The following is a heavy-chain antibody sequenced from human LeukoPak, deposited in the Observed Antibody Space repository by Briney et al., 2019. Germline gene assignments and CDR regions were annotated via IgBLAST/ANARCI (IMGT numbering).Heavy chain of an antibody. CDR3: ARGHTYYYDSSGYAPFDY. CDR2: IIPIFGTA. V-gene: IGHV1-69*13. CDR1: GGTFSSYA. Sequence: SVKVSCKASGGTFSSYAISWVRQAPGQGLEWMGGIIPIFGTANYAQKFQGRVTITADESTSTAYMELSSLRSEDTAVYYCARGHTYYYDSSGYAPFDYWGQGTLVTVSS. D-gene: IGHD3-22*01. J-gene: IGHJ4*02.